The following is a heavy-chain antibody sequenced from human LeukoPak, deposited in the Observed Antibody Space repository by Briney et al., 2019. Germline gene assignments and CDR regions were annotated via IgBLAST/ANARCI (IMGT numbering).Heavy chain of an antibody. CDR3: AKGPGAYYYGSGRFDP. Sequence: GRSLRLSCAASGFTFDDYAMHWVRQAPGKGLEWVSGISWNSGSIGYADSVKGRFTISRDNAKNSLYLQMNSLRAEDMALYYCAKGPGAYYYGSGRFDPWSQGTLVTVSS. CDR1: GFTFDDYA. V-gene: IGHV3-9*03. CDR2: ISWNSGSI. D-gene: IGHD3-10*01. J-gene: IGHJ5*02.